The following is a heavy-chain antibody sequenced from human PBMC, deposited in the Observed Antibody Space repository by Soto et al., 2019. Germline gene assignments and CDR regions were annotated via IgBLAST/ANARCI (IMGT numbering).Heavy chain of an antibody. CDR2: IYDSGST. CDR3: ARSSTVFWYFDS. J-gene: IGHJ4*02. CDR1: GGSIRSYY. Sequence: PSETLSLTCTVSGGSIRSYYWSWIRQPPGKGLEWIGYIYDSGSTNYNPSLESRVTISVDTSKNQFSLKLSSVTSADTAVYYCARSSTVFWYFDSWGQGPLITAPQ. V-gene: IGHV4-59*01.